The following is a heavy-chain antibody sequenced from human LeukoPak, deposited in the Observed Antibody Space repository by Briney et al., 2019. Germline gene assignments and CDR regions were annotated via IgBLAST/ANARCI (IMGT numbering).Heavy chain of an antibody. Sequence: ASVKVSCKASGYTFTSYDINWVRQATGQGLEWMGWMNPNSGNTGYAQKFQGRVTMTRNTSISTAYMELSSLRSEDTAVYYCATAAGLDPIFDYWGQGTLVTVSS. CDR3: ATAAGLDPIFDY. CDR1: GYTFTSYD. D-gene: IGHD6-13*01. CDR2: MNPNSGNT. V-gene: IGHV1-8*01. J-gene: IGHJ4*02.